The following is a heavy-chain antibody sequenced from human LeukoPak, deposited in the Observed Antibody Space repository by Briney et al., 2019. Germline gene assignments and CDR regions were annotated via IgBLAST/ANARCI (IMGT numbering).Heavy chain of an antibody. CDR3: ASLYGSGSYTYNWFDP. V-gene: IGHV4-30-4*01. CDR1: GGSISSGDYY. Sequence: SETLSLTCTVSGGSISSGDYYWSWIRQPPGKGLEWIGYIYYSGSTYYNPSLKSRVTMSVDTSKNQFSLKLSSVTAADTAVYYCASLYGSGSYTYNWFDPWGQGTLVTVSS. CDR2: IYYSGST. J-gene: IGHJ5*02. D-gene: IGHD3-10*01.